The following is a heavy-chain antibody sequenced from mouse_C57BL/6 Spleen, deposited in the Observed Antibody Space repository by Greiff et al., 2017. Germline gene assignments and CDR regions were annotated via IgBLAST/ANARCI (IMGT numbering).Heavy chain of an antibody. CDR2: INSDGGST. CDR3: AIHQNYYGSSYGAMDD. D-gene: IGHD1-1*01. Sequence: EVKLVESGGGLVQPGESLKLSCESNEYEFPSHDMSWVRKTPEKRLELVAAINSDGGSTYYPDTMERRFIISRDNTKKTLYLQMSSLRSEDTAWYYCAIHQNYYGSSYGAMDDWGQGTSVTVSS. V-gene: IGHV5-2*03. J-gene: IGHJ4*01. CDR1: EYEFPSHD.